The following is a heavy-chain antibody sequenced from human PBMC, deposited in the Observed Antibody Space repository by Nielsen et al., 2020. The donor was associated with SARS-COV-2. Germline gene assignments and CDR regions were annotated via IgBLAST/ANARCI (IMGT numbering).Heavy chain of an antibody. J-gene: IGHJ6*02. CDR2: ISWDGGST. V-gene: IGHV3-43*01. CDR3: AKDMGAVAGTPYYYYGMDV. Sequence: GGSLRLSCAASGFTFSNAWMSWVRQAPGKGLEWVSLISWDGGSTYYADSVKGRFTISRDNSKNSLYLQMNSLRTEDTALYYCAKDMGAVAGTPYYYYGMDVWGQGTTVTVSS. CDR1: GFTFSNAW. D-gene: IGHD6-19*01.